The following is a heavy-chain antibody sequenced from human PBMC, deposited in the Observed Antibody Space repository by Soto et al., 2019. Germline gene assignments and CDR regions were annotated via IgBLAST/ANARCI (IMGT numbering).Heavy chain of an antibody. Sequence: SETLSLSCTVSGGSISSSSYYWGWIRQPPGKGLEWIGSIFYSGSTYYNPSLKSRVTISVDTSKNQFSLKLSSVTAADTAVYFCARDPAAAGTQSIYYWGQGTLVTVSS. J-gene: IGHJ4*02. CDR3: ARDPAAAGTQSIYY. CDR2: IFYSGST. D-gene: IGHD6-13*01. CDR1: GGSISSSSYY. V-gene: IGHV4-39*02.